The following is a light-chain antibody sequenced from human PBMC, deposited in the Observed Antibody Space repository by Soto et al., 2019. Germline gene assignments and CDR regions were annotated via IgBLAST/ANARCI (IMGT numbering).Light chain of an antibody. CDR1: QGISSY. CDR3: QQLNTFPVT. J-gene: IGKJ5*01. V-gene: IGKV1-9*01. CDR2: ASS. Sequence: DIQLTQSPSFLSASVGDRVTISCRASQGISSYLAWDQQTPGKAPKLLIHASSTLQSGVPSRFSGSGSGTEFTLTIGSLQPEDFATYSCQQLNTFPVTFGQGTRLDI.